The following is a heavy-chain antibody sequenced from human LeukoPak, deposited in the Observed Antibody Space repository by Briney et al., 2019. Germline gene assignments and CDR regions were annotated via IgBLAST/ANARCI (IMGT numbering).Heavy chain of an antibody. J-gene: IGHJ4*02. V-gene: IGHV3-21*01. Sequence: GGSLRLSCAASGFTFSSYSMNWVRQAPGKGLEWVSSIGSSSSYIYYADSVKGRFTISRDNAKNSLYLQMNSLRAEDTAVYYCARETLGYCSGGSCYLSYFDYWGQGTLVTVSS. CDR1: GFTFSSYS. CDR2: IGSSSSYI. D-gene: IGHD2-15*01. CDR3: ARETLGYCSGGSCYLSYFDY.